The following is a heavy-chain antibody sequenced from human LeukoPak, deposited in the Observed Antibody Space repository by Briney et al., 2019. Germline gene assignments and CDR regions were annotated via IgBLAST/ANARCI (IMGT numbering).Heavy chain of an antibody. D-gene: IGHD3-22*01. CDR2: ISSSSSYI. CDR1: GFTFSSYS. CDR3: AKGQHYYDSSGHDN. V-gene: IGHV3-21*01. Sequence: PGGSLRLSCAASGFTFSSYSMNWVRQAPGKGLEWVSSISSSSSYIYYADSVKGRFTISRDNAKNSLYLQMNSLRAEDTAVYYCAKGQHYYDSSGHDNWGQGTLVTVSS. J-gene: IGHJ4*02.